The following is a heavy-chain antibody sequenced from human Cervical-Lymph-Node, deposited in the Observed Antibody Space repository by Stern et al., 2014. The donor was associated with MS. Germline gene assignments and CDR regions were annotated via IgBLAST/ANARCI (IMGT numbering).Heavy chain of an antibody. CDR3: AMDYEDTSMLFDH. V-gene: IGHV3-30*03. Sequence: VQLVESGGAVVQPGRSLRLSCAASGFTFSSYGMHWVRQAPGKGLEWVTVISYDGNHNDYASSVKGRFTISRDNSKNTLHLQMNSVTPDDTAIYYCAMDYEDTSMLFDHWGQGTLVTVSS. D-gene: IGHD2-8*01. CDR1: GFTFSSYG. J-gene: IGHJ4*02. CDR2: ISYDGNHN.